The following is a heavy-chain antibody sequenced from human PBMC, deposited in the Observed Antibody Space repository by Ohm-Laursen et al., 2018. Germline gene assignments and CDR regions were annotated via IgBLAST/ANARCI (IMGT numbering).Heavy chain of an antibody. J-gene: IGHJ2*01. CDR1: GFTFSNAW. V-gene: IGHV3-15*01. CDR2: IKSKTDGGTT. D-gene: IGHD3-9*01. Sequence: GSLRLSCAASGFTFSNAWMSWVRQAPGKGLEWVGRIKSKTDGGTTDYAAPVKGRFTISRDDSKNTLYLQMNSLKTEDTAVYYCTTEYYDILTGLFDLWGRGTLVTVSS. CDR3: TTEYYDILTGLFDL.